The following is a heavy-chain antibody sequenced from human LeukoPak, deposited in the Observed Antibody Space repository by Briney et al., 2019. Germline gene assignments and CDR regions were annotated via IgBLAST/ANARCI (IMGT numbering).Heavy chain of an antibody. D-gene: IGHD3-10*01. V-gene: IGHV3-15*01. J-gene: IGHJ4*02. CDR2: IKSKTDGGTT. CDR1: GFTFSSYA. Sequence: GGSLRLSCAASGFTFSSYAMSWVRQAPGKGLEWVGRIKSKTDGGTTDYAAPVKGRFTISRDDSKNTLYLQMNSLKTEDTAVFYCITEDRGGHDYWGQGTLVTVSS. CDR3: ITEDRGGHDY.